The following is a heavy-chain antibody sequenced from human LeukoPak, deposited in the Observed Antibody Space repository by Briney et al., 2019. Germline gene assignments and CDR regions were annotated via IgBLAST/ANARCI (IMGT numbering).Heavy chain of an antibody. Sequence: SETLSLTCTVSGGSISSYYWSWIRQPPGKGLEWIGYIYYSGSTSYNPSLKSRVTISVDTSKNQFSMKLSSVTAADTAVYYCAMPNIRGGYYAFDIWGQGTMVTVSS. CDR2: IYYSGST. D-gene: IGHD3-16*01. CDR1: GGSISSYY. CDR3: AMPNIRGGYYAFDI. J-gene: IGHJ3*02. V-gene: IGHV4-59*01.